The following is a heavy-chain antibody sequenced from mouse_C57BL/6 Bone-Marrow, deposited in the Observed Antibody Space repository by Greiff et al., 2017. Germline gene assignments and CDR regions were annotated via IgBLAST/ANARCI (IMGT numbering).Heavy chain of an antibody. CDR1: GFTFSNYW. Sequence: EVKLMESGGGLVQPGGSMKLSCVASGFTFSNYWMNWVRQSPEKGLEWVAQIRLKSDNYATHYAESVKGRFTISRDDSKSSVYLQMNNLRAEDTGIYYCTEGGYYGNAMDYWGQGTSVTVSS. CDR3: TEGGYYGNAMDY. D-gene: IGHD2-3*01. J-gene: IGHJ4*01. CDR2: IRLKSDNYAT. V-gene: IGHV6-3*01.